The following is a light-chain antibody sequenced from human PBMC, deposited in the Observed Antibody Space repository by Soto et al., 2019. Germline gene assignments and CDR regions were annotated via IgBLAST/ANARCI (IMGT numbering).Light chain of an antibody. V-gene: IGKV3-11*01. Sequence: EIVLTQSPATLSLSRGERATLSCRASQSLSSYLAWYQQKPGQAPRLLIYDASNRATGIPARFSGSGSGTDFTLTISSLEPEDFAVYYCQQYGSSGTFGQGTKVDIK. J-gene: IGKJ1*01. CDR1: QSLSSY. CDR3: QQYGSSGT. CDR2: DAS.